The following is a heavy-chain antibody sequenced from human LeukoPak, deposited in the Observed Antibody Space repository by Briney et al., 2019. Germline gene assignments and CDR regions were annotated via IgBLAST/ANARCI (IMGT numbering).Heavy chain of an antibody. J-gene: IGHJ6*03. CDR2: IYYSGST. D-gene: IGHD2-2*01. CDR3: ARGQVPAAMVHYYMDV. CDR1: GGSFSGYY. Sequence: SETLSLTCAVYGGSFSGYYWSWIRQPPGKGLEWIGYIYYSGSTNYNPSLKSRVTISVDTSKNQFSLKLSSVTAADTAVYYCARGQVPAAMVHYYMDVWGKGTTVTVSS. V-gene: IGHV4-59*08.